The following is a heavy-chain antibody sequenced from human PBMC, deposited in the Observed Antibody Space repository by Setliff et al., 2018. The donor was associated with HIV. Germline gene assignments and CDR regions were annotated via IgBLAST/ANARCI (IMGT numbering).Heavy chain of an antibody. CDR3: ARTRAPYFFDF. CDR2: VSSIGNT. CDR1: GISINGYY. V-gene: IGHV4-4*08. D-gene: IGHD1-26*01. J-gene: IGHJ4*02. Sequence: SETPSLTCSVSGISINGYYWSWIRQSPRTRLEWIGYVSSIGNTNYNPSLKSRVTISVDTSKNQFSLQLNSVTAADTAVYFCARTRAPYFFDFWGQGAQVTVSS.